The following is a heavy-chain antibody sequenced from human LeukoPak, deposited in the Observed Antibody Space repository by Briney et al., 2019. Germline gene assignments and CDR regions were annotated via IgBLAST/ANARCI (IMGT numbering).Heavy chain of an antibody. Sequence: ASVKVSCKASGYTFTSYDIDWVRQATGQGLEWMGWMNPNSGNTGYAQKFQGRVTMTRNTSISTAYMELSSLRSEDTAVYYCARDVRDYSSSYDYWGQGTLVTVSS. V-gene: IGHV1-8*01. CDR3: ARDVRDYSSSYDY. CDR1: GYTFTSYD. D-gene: IGHD6-6*01. CDR2: MNPNSGNT. J-gene: IGHJ4*02.